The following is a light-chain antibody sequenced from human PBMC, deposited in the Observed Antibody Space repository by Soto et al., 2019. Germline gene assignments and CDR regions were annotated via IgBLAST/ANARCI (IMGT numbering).Light chain of an antibody. CDR1: QSVSSN. CDR3: QQYNNWPYT. CDR2: GAS. V-gene: IGKV3-15*01. Sequence: EIVMTQSPATLAVSPGERAALACRASQSVSSNFAWYPQKPGQAPRLLIYGASSRATGTPARFSGSGSGTEFTLTNSSLQSEDVAVYYCQQYNNWPYTFGLGTKLEMK. J-gene: IGKJ2*01.